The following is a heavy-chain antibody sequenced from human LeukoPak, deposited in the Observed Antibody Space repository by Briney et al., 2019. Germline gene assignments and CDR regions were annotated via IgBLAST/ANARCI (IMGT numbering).Heavy chain of an antibody. CDR1: GGSISSGGYY. D-gene: IGHD3-22*01. Sequence: PSETLSLTCTVSGGSISSGGYYWSWIRQHPGKGLEWIGYIYYSGSTNYNPSLKSRVTISVDTSKNQFSLKLSSVTAADTAVYYCASLRSDTSGYYNLRIDYWGQGTLVTVSS. V-gene: IGHV4-61*08. CDR2: IYYSGST. CDR3: ASLRSDTSGYYNLRIDY. J-gene: IGHJ4*02.